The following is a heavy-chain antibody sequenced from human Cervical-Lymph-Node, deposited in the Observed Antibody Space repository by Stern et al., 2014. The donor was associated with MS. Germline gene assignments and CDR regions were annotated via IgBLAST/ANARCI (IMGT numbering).Heavy chain of an antibody. Sequence: QVQLMQSGAEVKKPGASVKVSCKASGYTFSSYYMHWVRQAPGQGLEWMGMINPSGDSTSYAQKFQGRVTMTRDTSTSTVYMELSSLRSEDTAVYYCARRRDGYNFAYWGQGTLVTVSS. CDR1: GYTFSSYY. V-gene: IGHV1-46*01. CDR3: ARRRDGYNFAY. D-gene: IGHD5-24*01. J-gene: IGHJ4*02. CDR2: INPSGDST.